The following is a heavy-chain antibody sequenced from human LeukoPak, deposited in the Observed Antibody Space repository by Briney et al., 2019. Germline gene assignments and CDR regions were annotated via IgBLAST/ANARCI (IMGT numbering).Heavy chain of an antibody. Sequence: GGSLRLSCAASGFTFSTFGMHWVRQAPGKGLEWLALIWYDGSNTYYAASVRGRFTISRDNSKNTLWLQLSSLRAEDTALYYCARVFGAWSHMGGFDLWGPGTMVTVSS. V-gene: IGHV3-33*01. D-gene: IGHD3-10*01. CDR1: GFTFSTFG. J-gene: IGHJ3*01. CDR3: ARVFGAWSHMGGFDL. CDR2: IWYDGSNT.